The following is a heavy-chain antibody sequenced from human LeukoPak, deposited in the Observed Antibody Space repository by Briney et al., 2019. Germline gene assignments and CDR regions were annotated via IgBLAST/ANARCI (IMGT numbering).Heavy chain of an antibody. CDR3: ARGVGYQTYYYYGMDV. CDR2: MNPNSGNT. J-gene: IGHJ6*02. V-gene: IGHV1-8*01. CDR1: GYTFTSYD. D-gene: IGHD2-2*01. Sequence: ASVKVSCKASGYTFTSYDINWVRQATGQGLEWMGWMNPNSGNTGYAQKFQGGVTMTRNTSISTAYMELSSLRSEDTAVYYCARGVGYQTYYYYGMDVWGQGTTVTVSS.